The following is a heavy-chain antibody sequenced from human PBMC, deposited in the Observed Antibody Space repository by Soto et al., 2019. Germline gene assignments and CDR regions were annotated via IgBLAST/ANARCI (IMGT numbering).Heavy chain of an antibody. J-gene: IGHJ4*02. CDR2: INSGGTDT. CDR3: ARAGGGFDY. V-gene: IGHV3-74*01. Sequence: HPGGSLRLSCAASGFTFRSYWMHWVRQAPGKGLEWVSHINSGGTDTSYADSVKGRFTISKDSAKGTLYLQMNSLRVEDTAVYYCARAGGGFDYWGRGTLVTVSS. CDR1: GFTFRSYW. D-gene: IGHD3-16*01.